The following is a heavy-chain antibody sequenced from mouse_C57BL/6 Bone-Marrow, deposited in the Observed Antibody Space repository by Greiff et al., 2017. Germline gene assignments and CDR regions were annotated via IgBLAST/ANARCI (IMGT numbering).Heavy chain of an antibody. CDR2: INPNYGTT. CDR3: ARGYDYDYAMDY. CDR1: GYSFTDYN. J-gene: IGHJ4*01. Sequence: VQLKQSGPELVKPGAPVKISCKASGYSFTDYNMNWVKQSNGKSLEWIGVINPNYGTTSYNQKFKGKATLTVDQSSSTPYMQLNSLTSEDSAVYYCARGYDYDYAMDYWGQGTSVTVSS. V-gene: IGHV1-39*01. D-gene: IGHD2-4*01.